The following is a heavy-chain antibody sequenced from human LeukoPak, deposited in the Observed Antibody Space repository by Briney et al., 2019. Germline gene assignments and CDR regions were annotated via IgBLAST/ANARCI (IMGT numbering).Heavy chain of an antibody. Sequence: KASETLSLTCAVYGGSFSGYYWSWIRQPPGKGLEWIGEINHSGSTNYNPSLKSRVTISVDTSKNQFSLKLSSVTAADTAVCYCARGKSGSYCVDYWGQGTLVTVSS. V-gene: IGHV4-34*01. CDR1: GGSFSGYY. CDR3: ARGKSGSYCVDY. D-gene: IGHD1-26*01. J-gene: IGHJ4*02. CDR2: INHSGST.